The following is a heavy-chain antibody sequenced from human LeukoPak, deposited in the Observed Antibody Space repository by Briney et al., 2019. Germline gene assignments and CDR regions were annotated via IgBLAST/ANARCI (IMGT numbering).Heavy chain of an antibody. CDR3: AIGRGLGVITPYSDS. CDR1: GGSTSSDH. J-gene: IGHJ4*02. Sequence: SETLSLTCTVSGGSTSSDHWSWIRQPPEKGLEWIGCISYRGSTNYNPSLKSRVTISIDTSKKHFSLKLTSVTAADTGVYYCAIGRGLGVITPYSDSWGQGALVTVSS. D-gene: IGHD3-16*02. CDR2: ISYRGST. V-gene: IGHV4-59*08.